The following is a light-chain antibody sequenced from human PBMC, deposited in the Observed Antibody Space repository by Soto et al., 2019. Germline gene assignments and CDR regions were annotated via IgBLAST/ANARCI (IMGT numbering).Light chain of an antibody. CDR3: QQSYSTPGT. CDR1: QSISTY. Sequence: DLQMTQSPSSLSASVGDRVTVTCRASQSISTYLNWYQQKPGKAPNLLIYAASTLQSGVPSRFSGSGSGTDFTLTISSLQPEDFATYYCQQSYSTPGTFGQGAKVEI. CDR2: AAS. V-gene: IGKV1-39*01. J-gene: IGKJ1*01.